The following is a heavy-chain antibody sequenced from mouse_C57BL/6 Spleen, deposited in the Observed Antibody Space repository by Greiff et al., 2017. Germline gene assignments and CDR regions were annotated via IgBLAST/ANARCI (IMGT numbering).Heavy chain of an antibody. V-gene: IGHV1-15*01. CDR3: TRNYGEYYYAMDY. CDR2: IDPETGGT. J-gene: IGHJ4*01. CDR1: GYTFPDYE. D-gene: IGHD1-1*01. Sequence: VQLQQSGAELVRPGASVTLSCKASGYTFPDYEMHWVKQTPVHGLEWIGAIDPETGGTAYNQKFKGKAILTADKSSSTAYMELRSLTSEDSAVYYCTRNYGEYYYAMDYWGQGTSVTVSS.